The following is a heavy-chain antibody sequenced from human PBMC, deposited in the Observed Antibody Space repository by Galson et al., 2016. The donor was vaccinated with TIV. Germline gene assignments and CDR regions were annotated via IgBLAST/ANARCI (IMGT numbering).Heavy chain of an antibody. CDR2: INPYSADT. V-gene: IGHV1-2*02. CDR3: TRGFNYGFDFYYGMDV. J-gene: IGHJ6*02. Sequence: SVKVSCKASGYPFSAYYIHWVRQAPGQGLEWMGWINPYSADTNYAQSFQGRVSMTSDTSNNTAYMEMSRLRPDDTAIFFCTRGFNYGFDFYYGMDVWGQGTTVTVSS. CDR1: GYPFSAYY. D-gene: IGHD3-10*01.